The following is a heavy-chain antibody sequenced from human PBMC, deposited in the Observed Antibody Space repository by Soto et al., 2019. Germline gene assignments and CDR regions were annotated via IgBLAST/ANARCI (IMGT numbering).Heavy chain of an antibody. V-gene: IGHV1-69*06. D-gene: IGHD2-2*01. CDR1: GGTFSSYA. CDR2: IIPIFGTA. CDR3: ARDHIVAVVPAAMGYYYYGMDV. Sequence: QVQLVQSGAEVKKPGSSVKVSCKASGGTFSSYAISWVRQAPGPGLEWMGGIIPIFGTANYAQKFQGRVTITADKSTSTAYMELSSLRSEDTAVYYCARDHIVAVVPAAMGYYYYGMDVWGQGTTVTVSS. J-gene: IGHJ6*02.